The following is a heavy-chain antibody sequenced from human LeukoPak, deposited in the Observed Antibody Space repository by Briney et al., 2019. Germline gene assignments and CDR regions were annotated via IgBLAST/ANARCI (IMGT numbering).Heavy chain of an antibody. J-gene: IGHJ4*02. D-gene: IGHD4-11*01. CDR2: IYPGDSDT. V-gene: IGHV5-51*01. Sequence: GESLKISCKGSGYSFTSYWIGWVRQMPGKGLEWMEIIYPGDSDTRYSPSFQGQVTISADKSITTAYLQWSSLKASDTAMYYCARPAVTTSFYFDYWGQGTLVTVSS. CDR3: ARPAVTTSFYFDY. CDR1: GYSFTSYW.